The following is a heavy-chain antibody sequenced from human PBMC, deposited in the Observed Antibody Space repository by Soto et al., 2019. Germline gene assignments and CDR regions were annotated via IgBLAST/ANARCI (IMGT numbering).Heavy chain of an antibody. V-gene: IGHV5-10-1*01. Sequence: LGESLKISCKGSGYSFTSYWISWVRQMPGKGLECMGRIDPSDSYTNYSPSFQGHVTISADKSISTAYLQWSSLKASDTAMYYCARHWYIVFVPAAIEGYGMYFWGQGSTVPVSS. CDR1: GYSFTSYW. J-gene: IGHJ6*02. D-gene: IGHD2-2*01. CDR2: IDPSDSYT. CDR3: ARHWYIVFVPAAIEGYGMYF.